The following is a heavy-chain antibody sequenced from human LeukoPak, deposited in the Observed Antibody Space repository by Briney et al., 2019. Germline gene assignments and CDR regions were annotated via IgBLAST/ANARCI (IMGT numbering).Heavy chain of an antibody. CDR1: GGSISSYY. J-gene: IGHJ6*02. D-gene: IGHD3-10*01. Sequence: SETLSLTCTVSGGSISSYYWSRIRQPPGKGLEWIGYIYYSGSTNYSPSLKSRVTISVDTSKNQFSLKLSSVTAADTAVYYCARESGYYYGMDVWGQGTTVTVSS. V-gene: IGHV4-59*01. CDR3: ARESGYYYGMDV. CDR2: IYYSGST.